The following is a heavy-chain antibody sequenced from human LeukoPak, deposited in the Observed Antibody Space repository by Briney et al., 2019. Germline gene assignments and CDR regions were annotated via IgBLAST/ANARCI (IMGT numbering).Heavy chain of an antibody. Sequence: SETLSLTCTVSGGSISSYYWSWIRQPAGKGLEWIGRMSSSGISTYSPSLKSRVTISIDTSRNQFSMNLNSVTAADTAVYYCAKGAGPLWFDPWGQGTLVTVSS. D-gene: IGHD6-19*01. V-gene: IGHV4-4*07. J-gene: IGHJ5*02. CDR2: MSSSGIS. CDR3: AKGAGPLWFDP. CDR1: GGSISSYY.